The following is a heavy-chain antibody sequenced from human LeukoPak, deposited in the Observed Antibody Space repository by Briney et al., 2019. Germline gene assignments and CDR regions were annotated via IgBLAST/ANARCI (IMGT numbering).Heavy chain of an antibody. V-gene: IGHV4-31*03. CDR2: IYYSGST. D-gene: IGHD6-13*01. Sequence: SQTLSLTCTVSGDSISSGVYYWSWIRQHPGKGLEWIGYIYYSGSTYYNPSLKSRVTISVDTSKNQFSLKLSSVTAADTAVYCCASLLIAAAGEFDYWGQGTLVTVSS. CDR1: GDSISSGVYY. CDR3: ASLLIAAAGEFDY. J-gene: IGHJ4*02.